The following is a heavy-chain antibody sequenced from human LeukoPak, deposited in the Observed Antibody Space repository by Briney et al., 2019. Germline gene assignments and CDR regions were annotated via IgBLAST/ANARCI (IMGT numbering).Heavy chain of an antibody. Sequence: PGGSLRLSCAASGFTFSDYYMSWVRQAPGKGLEWVAVISYDGSNKYYADSVKGRFTISRDNSKNTLYLQMNSLRAEDTAVYYCARSTRSSSWFPGADFFQYWGQGTLVPVSS. CDR3: ARSTRSSSWFPGADFFQY. J-gene: IGHJ1*01. CDR2: ISYDGSNK. CDR1: GFTFSDYY. V-gene: IGHV3-30*03. D-gene: IGHD6-13*01.